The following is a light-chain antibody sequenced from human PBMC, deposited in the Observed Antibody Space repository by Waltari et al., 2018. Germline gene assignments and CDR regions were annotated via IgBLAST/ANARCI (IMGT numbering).Light chain of an antibody. Sequence: QSVLTQPPSASGSPGQSVTISCSGTSSDVGGYHHVSWHQQHPGKAPKLMIFEVSKRPSGVPDRFSGSKSGNTASLTISGVQTEDEADYYCSSFAGGGNPVLFGGGTKLTVL. CDR3: SSFAGGGNPVL. CDR2: EVS. J-gene: IGLJ2*01. CDR1: SSDVGGYHH. V-gene: IGLV2-8*01.